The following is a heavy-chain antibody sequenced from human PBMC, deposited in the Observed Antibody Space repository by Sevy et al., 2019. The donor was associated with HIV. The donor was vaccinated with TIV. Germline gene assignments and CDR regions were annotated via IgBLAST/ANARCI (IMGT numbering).Heavy chain of an antibody. Sequence: WGSLRLSCAASGFTFSKYDMHWVRQVSGKSLEWVSGIGYAGDIYYLDSVKGRFTISRENAKNSLYLEMNSLRAGDTALYYCARGGPEGYYYYGLDVWGQGTMVTVSS. J-gene: IGHJ6*02. D-gene: IGHD5-12*01. CDR2: IGYAGDI. CDR1: GFTFSKYD. CDR3: ARGGPEGYYYYGLDV. V-gene: IGHV3-13*01.